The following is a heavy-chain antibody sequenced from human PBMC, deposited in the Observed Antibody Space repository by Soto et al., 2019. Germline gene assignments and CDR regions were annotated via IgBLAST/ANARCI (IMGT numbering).Heavy chain of an antibody. CDR2: IVPMFGKP. V-gene: IGHV1-69*01. CDR1: GGTFSRYA. CDR3: ARGVDYERSAYYFFF. J-gene: IGHJ4*02. D-gene: IGHD3-22*01. Sequence: QVQLVQSGAEVKKPGSSVKVSCKASGGTFSRYALNWVRLAPGQGPEWMGGIVPMFGKPNYAKKFQGRVTITADESTSTAYMELSRFRSADTAVYYCARGVDYERSAYYFFFWGQGTLVTVSS.